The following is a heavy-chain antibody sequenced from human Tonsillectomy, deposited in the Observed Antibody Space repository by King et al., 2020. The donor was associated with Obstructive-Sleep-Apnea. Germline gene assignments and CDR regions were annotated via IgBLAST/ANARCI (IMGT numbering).Heavy chain of an antibody. V-gene: IGHV1-18*04. CDR1: GYTFTSYG. D-gene: IGHD2/OR15-2a*01. CDR2: ISAYNGNT. J-gene: IGHJ4*02. CDR3: ARSVNNPTLDY. Sequence: VQLVESGAEVKKPGASVKGSCKASGYTFTSYGISWVRQAPVQGLEWMVWISAYNGNTNYAQKLQGRATMTTETPTSTAYMELRSLRSDDTAVYYCARSVNNPTLDYWGQGTLVTVSS.